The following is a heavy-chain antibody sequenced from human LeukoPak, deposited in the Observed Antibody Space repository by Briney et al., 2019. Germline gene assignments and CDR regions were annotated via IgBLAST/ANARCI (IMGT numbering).Heavy chain of an antibody. J-gene: IGHJ4*02. CDR2: IGWNSGSI. Sequence: PGGSLRLSCAASGFTFDDYAMHWVRQAPGKGLEWVSGIGWNSGSIGYADCVKGRFTISRDNSKNTLYLQMNSLRAEDTAVYYCATKPWGSGSYYRPYYFDYWGQGTLVTVSS. CDR3: ATKPWGSGSYYRPYYFDY. V-gene: IGHV3-9*01. CDR1: GFTFDDYA. D-gene: IGHD3-10*01.